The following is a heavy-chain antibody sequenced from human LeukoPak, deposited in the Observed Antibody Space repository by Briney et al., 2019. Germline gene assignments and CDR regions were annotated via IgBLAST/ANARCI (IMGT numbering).Heavy chain of an antibody. CDR2: INHSGST. CDR3: AREGLQRYLYFDY. V-gene: IGHV4-34*01. D-gene: IGHD5-24*01. J-gene: IGHJ4*02. CDR1: DGSFSGYY. Sequence: SETLSLTCGVYDGSFSGYYWSWIRQPPGKGREWIGEINHSGSTNYNPSLKSRVTISVDTSKNQFSLKMSSVTAADTAVYYCAREGLQRYLYFDYWGQGTLVTVSS.